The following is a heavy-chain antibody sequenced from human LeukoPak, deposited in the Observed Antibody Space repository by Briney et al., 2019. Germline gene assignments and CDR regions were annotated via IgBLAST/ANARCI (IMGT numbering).Heavy chain of an antibody. J-gene: IGHJ5*02. CDR1: EFTFTNYA. D-gene: IGHD3-22*01. CDR3: ARKRHDSARLPFDP. CDR2: ISSSGAVT. Sequence: PGGSLRLSCAASEFTFTNYAMSWARQAPGEGLEWVSAISSSGAVTSYANSVRGRFTISRDNSKNTVYLQMSSLTAEDTAIYYCARKRHDSARLPFDPWGQGTLVTVSS. V-gene: IGHV3-23*01.